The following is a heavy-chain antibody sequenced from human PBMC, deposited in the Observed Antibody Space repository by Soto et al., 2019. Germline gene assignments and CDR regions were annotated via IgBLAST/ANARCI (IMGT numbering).Heavy chain of an antibody. CDR2: IYYGVYT. J-gene: IGHJ4*02. D-gene: IGHD2-2*01. Sequence: QVQLQESGPGLVKPSETLSLTCSVSGGSISSNYSYWGWVRQPPGKGLEWIGSIYYGVYTYYTPSLESRVIISADTSKNQFSLKLNSVTAADTAVYYCYSYCSSSTCQFDYWGQGTLVTVPS. V-gene: IGHV4-39*01. CDR3: YSYCSSSTCQFDY. CDR1: GGSISSNYSY.